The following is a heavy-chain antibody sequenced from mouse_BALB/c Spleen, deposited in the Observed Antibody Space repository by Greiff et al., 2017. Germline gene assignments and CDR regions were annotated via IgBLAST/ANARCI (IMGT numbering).Heavy chain of an antibody. CDR3: ARLYDGYFYAMDY. V-gene: IGHV1S81*02. CDR1: GYTFTSYW. CDR2: INPSNGRT. J-gene: IGHJ4*01. D-gene: IGHD2-3*01. Sequence: QVQLQQPGAELVKPGASVKLSCKASGYTFTSYWMHWVKQRPGQGLEWIGEINPSNGRTNYNEKFKSKATLTVDKSSSTAYMQLSSLTSEDSAVYYCARLYDGYFYAMDYWGQGTSVTVSS.